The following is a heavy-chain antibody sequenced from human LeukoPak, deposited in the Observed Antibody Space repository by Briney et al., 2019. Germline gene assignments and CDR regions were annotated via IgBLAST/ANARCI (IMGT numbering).Heavy chain of an antibody. CDR3: AREGTLTY. V-gene: IGHV3-48*03. J-gene: IGHJ4*02. CDR1: GFTFSSYE. D-gene: IGHD3-10*01. CDR2: ISRSGSTM. Sequence: GGSLRLSCAASGFTFSSYEVNWVRQAPGKGLEWVSYISRSGSTMYYAASVKGRFTISRDNAKNSLYLQMNSLRAEDTAVYYCAREGTLTYWGQGTLVTVSS.